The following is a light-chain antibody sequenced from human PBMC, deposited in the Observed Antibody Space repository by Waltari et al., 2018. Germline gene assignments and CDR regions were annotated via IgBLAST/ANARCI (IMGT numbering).Light chain of an antibody. CDR1: QSISSY. Sequence: MTQSPSSLSASVGDRVTITCRASQSISSYLNWYQQKPGKAPKLLIYAASSLQSGVPSRFSGSGSGTDFTLTISSLQPEDFATYYCQQSYSTPLWTFGQGTKVEIK. V-gene: IGKV1-39*01. CDR2: AAS. J-gene: IGKJ1*01. CDR3: QQSYSTPLWT.